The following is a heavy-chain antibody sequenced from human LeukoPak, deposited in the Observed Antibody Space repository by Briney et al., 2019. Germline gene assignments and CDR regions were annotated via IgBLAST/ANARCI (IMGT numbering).Heavy chain of an antibody. D-gene: IGHD1-7*01. V-gene: IGHV3-23*01. CDR2: ISGSGGGT. CDR1: GFTFSSYA. J-gene: IGHJ5*02. CDR3: AKDVLRTNSWFDP. Sequence: PGGSLRLSCAASGFTFSSYAMSWVRQAPGKGLEWVSGISGSGGGTYYADSVKGRFTISRDNSKNTLYLQMNSLRAEDTAVYYCAKDVLRTNSWFDPWGQGTLVTVSS.